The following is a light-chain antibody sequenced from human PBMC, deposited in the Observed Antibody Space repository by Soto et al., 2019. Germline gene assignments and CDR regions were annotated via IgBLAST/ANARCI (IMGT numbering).Light chain of an antibody. J-gene: IGKJ3*01. V-gene: IGKV3-11*01. CDR2: DAS. Sequence: EIVWTQSPATLSLSPGERATLSCRASQSVSSYLAWYQQKPGQAPRLLIYDASNRATGIPARFSGSGSGTDFTLTISSLEPEDFAVYYCQQRSNWPGVTFGPGTKVDIK. CDR3: QQRSNWPGVT. CDR1: QSVSSY.